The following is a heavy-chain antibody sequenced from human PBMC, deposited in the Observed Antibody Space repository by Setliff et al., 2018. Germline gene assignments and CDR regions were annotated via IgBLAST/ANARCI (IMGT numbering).Heavy chain of an antibody. J-gene: IGHJ4*02. CDR2: IYYSGNT. D-gene: IGHD3-3*01. CDR1: GGSISSDY. V-gene: IGHV4-59*01. CDR3: ARGYYNFLSGYYTPYYFDY. Sequence: PSETLSLTCTVSGGSISSDYWSWIRQPPGKGLEWIGYIYYSGNTNYNPSLKSRVTISVDTSKNQFSLKLSSVTAADTAVYFCARGYYNFLSGYYTPYYFDYWGQGTLVTVSS.